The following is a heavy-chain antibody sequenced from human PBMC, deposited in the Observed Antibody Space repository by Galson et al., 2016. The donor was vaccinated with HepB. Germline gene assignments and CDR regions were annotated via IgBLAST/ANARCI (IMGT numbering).Heavy chain of an antibody. Sequence: TLSLTCTVSGDSITSDSCYYWSWLRQPVGKGLEWVGLIYTTGSTNYNPSLKSRVTISLDTSKNQFSLELRSVTAADTAIYYCARELGSWGQGTLVTVPS. J-gene: IGHJ5*02. D-gene: IGHD3-16*01. CDR1: GDSITSDSCYY. CDR2: IYTTGST. V-gene: IGHV4-61*02. CDR3: ARELGS.